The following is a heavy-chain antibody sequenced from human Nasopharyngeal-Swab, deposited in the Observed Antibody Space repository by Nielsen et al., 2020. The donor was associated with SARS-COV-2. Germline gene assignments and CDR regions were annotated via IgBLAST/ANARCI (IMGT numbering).Heavy chain of an antibody. CDR1: GFTLDDYA. Sequence: GESLKISYAASGFTLDDYAMHWVRQAPGKGLEWVSLISGDGGSTYYADSVKGRFTISRDNSKNSLYLQMNSLRTEDTALYYCAKGLPLHAFDIWGQGTMVTVSS. CDR2: ISGDGGST. V-gene: IGHV3-43*02. J-gene: IGHJ3*02. CDR3: AKGLPLHAFDI.